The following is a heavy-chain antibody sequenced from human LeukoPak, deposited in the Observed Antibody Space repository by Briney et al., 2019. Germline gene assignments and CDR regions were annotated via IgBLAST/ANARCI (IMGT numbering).Heavy chain of an antibody. Sequence: ASVKVSCKASGYTFTGYYMHWVRLAPGQGLEWMGRINPNSGDTKYAQKFQGRVTMTRDTSITTAYMELSSLRSDDTAMYYCARENTLDNWGQGTLVTVSS. J-gene: IGHJ4*02. V-gene: IGHV1-2*06. CDR3: ARENTLDN. CDR2: INPNSGDT. CDR1: GYTFTGYY.